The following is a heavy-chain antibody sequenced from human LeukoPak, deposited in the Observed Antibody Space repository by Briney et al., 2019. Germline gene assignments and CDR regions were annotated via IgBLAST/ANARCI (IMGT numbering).Heavy chain of an antibody. CDR3: ARDYCSSTSCLFDY. CDR2: INPNSGDT. Sequence: ASVKVSCKASGYTLTGYHMHWVRQAPGQGLEWMGRINPNSGDTNYAQKFQGRVTMTRDTSISTAYMELSRLRSDDTAVYYCARDYCSSTSCLFDYWGQGTLVTVSS. CDR1: GYTLTGYH. D-gene: IGHD2-2*01. J-gene: IGHJ4*02. V-gene: IGHV1-2*06.